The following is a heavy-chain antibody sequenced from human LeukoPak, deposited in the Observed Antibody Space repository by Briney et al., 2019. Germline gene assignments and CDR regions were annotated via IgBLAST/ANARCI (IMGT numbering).Heavy chain of an antibody. V-gene: IGHV4-34*01. D-gene: IGHD2-2*01. CDR3: ARARSVVVPAAGVFDY. CDR2: INHSGST. CDR1: GGSFSGYY. Sequence: SETLSLTCAVYGGSFSGYYWSWIRQPPAKGLEWIGEINHSGSTNYNPSLKSRVTISVDTSKNQFSLKLSSVTAADTAVYYCARARSVVVPAAGVFDYWGQGTLVTVSS. J-gene: IGHJ4*02.